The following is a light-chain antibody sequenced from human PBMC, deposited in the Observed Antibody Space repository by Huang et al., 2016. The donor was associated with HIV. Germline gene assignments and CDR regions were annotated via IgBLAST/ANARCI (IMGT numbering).Light chain of an antibody. CDR3: QQFGSSPPYS. V-gene: IGKV3-20*01. Sequence: EILLTQSPDTLSLSPGVRATLSCRASQSVNNNYLAWYQQKPGQAPMLLIYRASTRATGIPDRFSGSGSWTDFTLTISRLEPDDFAVYYCQQFGSSPPYSFGQGTKLEIK. CDR1: QSVNNNY. CDR2: RAS. J-gene: IGKJ2*03.